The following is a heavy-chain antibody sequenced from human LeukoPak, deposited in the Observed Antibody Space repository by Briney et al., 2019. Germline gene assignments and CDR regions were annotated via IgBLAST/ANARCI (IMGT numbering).Heavy chain of an antibody. CDR2: ISYDGSNK. CDR1: GFTISSYA. J-gene: IGHJ4*02. CDR3: ARGLYGSGSYYPDY. Sequence: PGGSLRLSCAASGFTISSYAMHWVRQAPGKGLEWVAVISYDGSNKYYADSVKGRFTISRDNSKNTLYLQMNSLRAEDTAVYYCARGLYGSGSYYPDYWGQGTLVTVSS. D-gene: IGHD3-10*01. V-gene: IGHV3-30*01.